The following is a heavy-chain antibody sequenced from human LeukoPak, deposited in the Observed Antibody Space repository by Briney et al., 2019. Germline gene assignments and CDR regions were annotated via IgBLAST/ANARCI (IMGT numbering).Heavy chain of an antibody. V-gene: IGHV4-34*01. D-gene: IGHD4-17*01. CDR3: AITYGAPTSGMDV. CDR1: GGSFSGYY. J-gene: IGHJ6*02. CDR2: INHSGSI. Sequence: SETLSLTCAVYGGSFSGYYWSWIRQPPAKGLEWMGEINHSGSINYNQSLKSRVTISVDTSKNQFSLKLSSVTAADTAVYYCAITYGAPTSGMDVWGQGTTVTVSS.